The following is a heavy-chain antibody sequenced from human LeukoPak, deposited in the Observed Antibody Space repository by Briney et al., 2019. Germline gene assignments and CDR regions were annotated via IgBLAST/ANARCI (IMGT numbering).Heavy chain of an antibody. V-gene: IGHV3-48*01. D-gene: IGHD1-26*01. CDR3: ARVSFPWSLEVVDY. Sequence: PGGSLRLSCAASGFTFSSYSMNWVRQAPGKGLEWVSYISSSSSTIYYADSVKGRFTISRDNAKNSLYLQMNSLRAEDTAVYYCARVSFPWSLEVVDYWGQGTLVTVSS. J-gene: IGHJ4*02. CDR2: ISSSSSTI. CDR1: GFTFSSYS.